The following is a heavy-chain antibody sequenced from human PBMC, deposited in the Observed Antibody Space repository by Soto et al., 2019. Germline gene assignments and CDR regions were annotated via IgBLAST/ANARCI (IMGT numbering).Heavy chain of an antibody. D-gene: IGHD4-4*01. V-gene: IGHV1-2*04. CDR2: INPNSGGT. Sequence: ASVKVSCKASGYTFTGYYMHWVRQAPGQGLEWMGWINPNSGGTNYAQKFQGWVIMTRDTSISTAYMELSRLRSDDTAVYYCARGGNSNYYYYYMDVWGKGTTVTVSS. J-gene: IGHJ6*03. CDR3: ARGGNSNYYYYYMDV. CDR1: GYTFTGYY.